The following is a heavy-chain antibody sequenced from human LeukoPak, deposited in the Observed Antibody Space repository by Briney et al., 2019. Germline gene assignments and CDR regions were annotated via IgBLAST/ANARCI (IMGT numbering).Heavy chain of an antibody. D-gene: IGHD3-22*01. CDR2: IYHSGST. J-gene: IGHJ4*02. V-gene: IGHV4-38-2*01. CDR3: ARTHPHHGSSGYYLRAKGFDY. Sequence: SETLSLTCAVSGYSISSGYYWGWIRQPPGKGLEWIGSIYHSGSTYYNPSLKSRVTISVDTSKNQFSLKLSSVTAADTAVYYCARTHPHHGSSGYYLRAKGFDYWGQGTLVTASS. CDR1: GYSISSGYY.